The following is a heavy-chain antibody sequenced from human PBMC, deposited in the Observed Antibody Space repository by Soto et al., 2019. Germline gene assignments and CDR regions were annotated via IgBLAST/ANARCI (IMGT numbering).Heavy chain of an antibody. V-gene: IGHV4-30-4*01. CDR3: AGGGYGGNSFDY. D-gene: IGHD4-17*01. J-gene: IGHJ4*02. CDR2: IYYSGST. Sequence: QVQLQESGPGLVKPSQTLSLTCTVSGGSISSGGYYWSWIRQPPGKGLEWIGYIYYSGSTYYNPSLKSLVTIAVDTYKNQFPLQLSSVTAADTAVYYSAGGGYGGNSFDYWGQGTLVTVSS. CDR1: GGSISSGGYY.